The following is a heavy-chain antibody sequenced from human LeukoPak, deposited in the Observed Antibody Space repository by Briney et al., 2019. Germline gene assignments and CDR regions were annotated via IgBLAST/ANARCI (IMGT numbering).Heavy chain of an antibody. CDR3: ARDQGYSYGHCVDY. J-gene: IGHJ4*02. CDR2: ISSSSSYT. V-gene: IGHV3-11*06. D-gene: IGHD5-18*01. Sequence: PGGSLRLSCAASGFTFSDYYMTWIRQAPGKGLEWVSYISSSSSYTNYADSVKGRFTVSRDNAKNSLYLQMNSLRAEDTAVYYCARDQGYSYGHCVDYWGQGTVVTVSS. CDR1: GFTFSDYY.